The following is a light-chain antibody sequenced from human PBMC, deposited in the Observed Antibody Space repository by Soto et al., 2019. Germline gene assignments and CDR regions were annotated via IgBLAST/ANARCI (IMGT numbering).Light chain of an antibody. J-gene: IGKJ1*01. CDR2: RAS. Sequence: DIRMTQSPSTLSASVGDRVTITCRASQSINNWLAWYQQKPGKAPKLLIYRASSLETGVPSRFSGSGSGTEFIFTITSLQPDDFATYYCQQYSIDSTFGQGSKVEIK. V-gene: IGKV1-5*03. CDR1: QSINNW. CDR3: QQYSIDST.